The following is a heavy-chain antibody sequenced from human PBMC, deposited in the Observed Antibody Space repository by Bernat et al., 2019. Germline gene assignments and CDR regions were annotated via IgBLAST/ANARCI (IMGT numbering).Heavy chain of an antibody. V-gene: IGHV3-33*01. J-gene: IGHJ4*02. D-gene: IGHD6-19*01. Sequence: QVQLVESGGGVVQPGRSLRLSCAASGFTFSNYGMHWVRQAPGKGLEWVAVIWYDGSNKYYADSVKGRFTISRDNSKNTLYLQMNSLRAEDTAVYYCARYPVAGPKADYYFDYWGQGTLVTVSS. CDR3: ARYPVAGPKADYYFDY. CDR1: GFTFSNYG. CDR2: IWYDGSNK.